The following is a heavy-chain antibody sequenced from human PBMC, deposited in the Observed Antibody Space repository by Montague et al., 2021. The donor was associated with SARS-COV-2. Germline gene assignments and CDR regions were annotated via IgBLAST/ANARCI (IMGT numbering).Heavy chain of an antibody. Sequence: SETLSLTCAVSGGSMNNKGYYWVWVRQPPGKGLEWLGSASVNFNSYYNPSLKSRVIIFLDTSKNLFSLRLESVTAADTAVYYCARAQNTCFIANCGNYFEVWGRGALVTVSS. V-gene: IGHV4-39*02. CDR1: GGSMNNKGYY. CDR2: ASVNFNS. CDR3: ARAQNTCFIANCGNYFEV. D-gene: IGHD1-1*01. J-gene: IGHJ4*02.